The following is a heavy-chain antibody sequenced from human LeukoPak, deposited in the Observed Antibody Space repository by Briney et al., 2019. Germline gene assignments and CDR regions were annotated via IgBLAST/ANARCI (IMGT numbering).Heavy chain of an antibody. V-gene: IGHV4-31*03. CDR3: ARVADIRLGDPNWFDP. CDR2: IYYSGST. CDR1: GGSISSGGYY. D-gene: IGHD3-16*01. J-gene: IGHJ5*02. Sequence: SETLSLTCTVSGGSISSGGYYWSWIRQHPGKGLEWIGYIYYSGSTYYNPSLKSRVTISVDTSKNQFSLKLSSVTAADTAVYYCARVADIRLGDPNWFDPWGQGTLVTVSS.